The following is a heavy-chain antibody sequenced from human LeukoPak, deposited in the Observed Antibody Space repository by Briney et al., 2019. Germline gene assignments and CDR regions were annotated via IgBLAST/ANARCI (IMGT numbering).Heavy chain of an antibody. CDR1: GFTFSSYG. V-gene: IGHV3-30*18. CDR3: AKGGDDGDRLGY. D-gene: IGHD4-17*01. Sequence: PGGSLRLSCAASGFTFSSYGMHWVRQAPGKGLEWVAVISYDGSNKYYADSVKGRFTISRDNSKNTLYLQMNSLRAEDTAVYYCAKGGDDGDRLGYWGQGTLVTVSS. CDR2: ISYDGSNK. J-gene: IGHJ4*02.